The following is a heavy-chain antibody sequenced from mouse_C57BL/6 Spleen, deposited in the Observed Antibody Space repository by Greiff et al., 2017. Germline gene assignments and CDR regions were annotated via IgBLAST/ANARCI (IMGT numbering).Heavy chain of an antibody. CDR2: IWRGGST. Sequence: QVQLQQSGPGLVQPSQSLSITCTVSGFSLTSYGVHWVRQSPGKGLEWLGVIWRGGSTDYNAAFMSRLSITKDNSKCQVFFKMNSLQADDTAIYYCAFITTVVADWYFDVWGTGTTVTVSS. CDR1: GFSLTSYG. V-gene: IGHV2-5*01. J-gene: IGHJ1*03. CDR3: AFITTVVADWYFDV. D-gene: IGHD1-1*01.